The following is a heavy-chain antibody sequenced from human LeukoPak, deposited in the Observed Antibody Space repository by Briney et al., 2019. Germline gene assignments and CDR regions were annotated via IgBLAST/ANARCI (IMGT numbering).Heavy chain of an antibody. CDR2: ISSGGTTI. J-gene: IGHJ4*02. CDR3: TRGLVV. D-gene: IGHD2-2*01. CDR1: GCTFSEYE. Sequence: GGSLRLSCAASGCTFSEYEMNWVRQAPGKGLEWVSDISSGGTTIFYADSVKGRFTISRDNAKNSLYLQMNSLRDEDTAIYYCTRGLVVWGQGALVTVSS. V-gene: IGHV3-48*03.